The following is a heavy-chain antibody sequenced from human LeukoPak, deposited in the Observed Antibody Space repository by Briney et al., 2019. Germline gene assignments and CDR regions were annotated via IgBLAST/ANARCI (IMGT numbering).Heavy chain of an antibody. CDR3: ARGSKGSSPYWYFDL. V-gene: IGHV6-1*01. CDR1: GDSVSSNSAT. J-gene: IGHJ2*01. CDR2: TYYRSKLYN. Sequence: SQTLSLTCAISGDSVSSNSATWNWIRQSPSRCLEWLGRTYYRSKLYNDYSVSVKSRITINPDTSKNQFSLHLNSVTPEDTAVYYCARGSKGSSPYWYFDLWGRGTLVTVSS. D-gene: IGHD6-13*01.